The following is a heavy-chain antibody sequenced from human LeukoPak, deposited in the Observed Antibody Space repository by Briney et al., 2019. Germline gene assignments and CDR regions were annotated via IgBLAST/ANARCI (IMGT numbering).Heavy chain of an antibody. CDR3: ARRSHCGGDCIFDY. Sequence: GASVKVSCKASGYTFTNYGINWVRQAPGQGLEWMGWISAYNGNTNFPPKLQGRVTMTTDTSTSTAYMELRSLRSDDTAVYYCARRSHCGGDCIFDYWGQGTLVTVSS. D-gene: IGHD2-21*02. CDR1: GYTFTNYG. J-gene: IGHJ4*02. V-gene: IGHV1-18*01. CDR2: ISAYNGNT.